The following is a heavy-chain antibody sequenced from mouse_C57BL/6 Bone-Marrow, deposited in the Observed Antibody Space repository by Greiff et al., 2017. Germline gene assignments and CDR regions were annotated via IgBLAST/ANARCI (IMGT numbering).Heavy chain of an antibody. J-gene: IGHJ2*01. Sequence: VQLKESGPELVKPGASVKIPCKASGYTFTDYNMDWVKQSHGKSLEWIGDINPNNGGTIYNQKFKGKDTLTVDKSSSTAYMELRSLTSEDTAVYYCARTTTEYFDYWGQGTTLTVSS. CDR2: INPNNGGT. CDR1: GYTFTDYN. CDR3: ARTTTEYFDY. D-gene: IGHD1-1*01. V-gene: IGHV1-18*01.